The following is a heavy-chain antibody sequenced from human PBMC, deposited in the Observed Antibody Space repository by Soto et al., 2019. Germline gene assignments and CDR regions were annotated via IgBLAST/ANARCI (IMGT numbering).Heavy chain of an antibody. CDR1: GGSIRSYY. J-gene: IGHJ4*02. CDR3: ARAIDFDY. CDR2: IYYIGTT. V-gene: IGHV4-59*01. Sequence: SETLSLTCTVSGGSIRSYYWSWIRQPPGKGLEWIGYIYYIGTTNYNPSLKSRVTISVDTSKNQVSLKLSSVTAADTAIYYCARAIDFDYWGQGTLVTVSS.